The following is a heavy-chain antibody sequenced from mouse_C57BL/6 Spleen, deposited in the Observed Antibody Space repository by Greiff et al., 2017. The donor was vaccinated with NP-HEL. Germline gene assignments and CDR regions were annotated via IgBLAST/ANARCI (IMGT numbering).Heavy chain of an antibody. CDR3: TGYGSSYWYFDV. D-gene: IGHD1-1*01. Sequence: VQLQQSGTVLARPGASVKMSCKTSGYTFTSYWMHWVKQRPGQGLEWIGAIYPGNSDTSYNQKFKGKAKLTAVTSASTAYMELSSLTNEDSAVYYCTGYGSSYWYFDVWGTGTTVTVPS. CDR2: IYPGNSDT. J-gene: IGHJ1*03. V-gene: IGHV1-5*01. CDR1: GYTFTSYW.